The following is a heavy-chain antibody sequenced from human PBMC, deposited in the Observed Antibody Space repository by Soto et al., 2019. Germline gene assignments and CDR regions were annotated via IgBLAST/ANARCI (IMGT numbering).Heavy chain of an antibody. D-gene: IGHD4-17*01. Sequence: GGSLRLSCAASGFTFSSYAMHWVRQAPGKGLEWVAVISYDGSNKYYADSVKGRFTISRDNSKNTLYLQMNSLRADDTAVYYCARDQTTGDWFDAWGQGALVTVS. CDR2: ISYDGSNK. CDR1: GFTFSSYA. J-gene: IGHJ5*02. V-gene: IGHV3-30-3*01. CDR3: ARDQTTGDWFDA.